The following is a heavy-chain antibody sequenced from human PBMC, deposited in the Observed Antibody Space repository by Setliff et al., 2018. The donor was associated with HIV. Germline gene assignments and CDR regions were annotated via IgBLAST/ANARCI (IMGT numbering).Heavy chain of an antibody. Sequence: LSLTCTVSGGSVSSGSYYWSWIRQPAGKGLQWIGRIYTSGSTNYNASLKSRVTISVDTSKNQFSLKLTSVTAADTAVYYCARDVLGYDSTGRFDPWGRGTLVTVSS. CDR3: ARDVLGYDSTGRFDP. J-gene: IGHJ2*01. V-gene: IGHV4-61*02. CDR1: GGSVSSGSYY. CDR2: IYTSGST. D-gene: IGHD3-22*01.